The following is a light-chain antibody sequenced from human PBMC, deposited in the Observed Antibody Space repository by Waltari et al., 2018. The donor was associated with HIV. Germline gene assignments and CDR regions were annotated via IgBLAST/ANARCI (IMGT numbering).Light chain of an antibody. V-gene: IGLV3-21*02. CDR2: DDR. CDR3: QVWDASSGHVV. Sequence: SYVLTQPPTLALAPGQTARITCGGINLGSKSVHWYQQKPGQAPVMVIYDDRERASHVPGRISGSKSGNTATLTISNVEAGDESDFHCQVWDASSGHVVFGGGTKLTVL. CDR1: NLGSKS. J-gene: IGLJ2*01.